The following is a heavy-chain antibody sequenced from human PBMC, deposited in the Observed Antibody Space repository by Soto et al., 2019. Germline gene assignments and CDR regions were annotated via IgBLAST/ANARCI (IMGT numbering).Heavy chain of an antibody. CDR3: VRGTMREMATILRDNWFAP. Sequence: QVQLVQSGAEVKKPGSSVKVSCKASGGTFNNYAINWVRQAPGQGLEWMGGIIPIIGTSNYAQKFQGRVTITADESTRTAYMELSSLRSEDTAVYYCVRGTMREMATILRDNWFAPWGQGTLVTVSS. J-gene: IGHJ5*02. V-gene: IGHV1-69*01. CDR2: IIPIIGTS. D-gene: IGHD5-12*01. CDR1: GGTFNNYA.